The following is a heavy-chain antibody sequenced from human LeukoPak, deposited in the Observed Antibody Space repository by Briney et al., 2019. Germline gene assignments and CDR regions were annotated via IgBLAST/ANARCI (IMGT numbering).Heavy chain of an antibody. Sequence: PSETLSLTCAVYGGSFSGYYWSWIRQPPGKGLEWIGSIYSGGSYYLNPTLESRVTISVDTPKNQFSLRLNSVTAADTAVYYCAREDGFGELLDYFDSWGQGTLVSVAS. CDR2: IYSGGSY. D-gene: IGHD2-21*02. CDR3: AREDGFGELLDYFDS. CDR1: GGSFSGYY. J-gene: IGHJ4*02. V-gene: IGHV4-34*11.